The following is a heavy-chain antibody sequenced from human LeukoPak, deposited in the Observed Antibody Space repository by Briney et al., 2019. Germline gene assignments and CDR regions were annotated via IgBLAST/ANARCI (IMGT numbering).Heavy chain of an antibody. V-gene: IGHV1-46*01. D-gene: IGHD6-13*01. Sequence: ASVKVSCKASAYTFTSYYIHWVRQAPGQGLECMGIISPSGGAPSYAQRFQGRVTMTRDTSTSTVYMELSSLRSEDTAVYYCARSIAAAGALLVYFDYWGQGTLVTVSS. CDR1: AYTFTSYY. CDR3: ARSIAAAGALLVYFDY. J-gene: IGHJ4*02. CDR2: ISPSGGAP.